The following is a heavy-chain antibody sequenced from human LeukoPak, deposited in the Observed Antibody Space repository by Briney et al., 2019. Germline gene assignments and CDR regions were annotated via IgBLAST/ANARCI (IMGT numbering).Heavy chain of an antibody. V-gene: IGHV3-48*04. CDR1: GFTFSSYS. CDR3: ASHDSSGYYGVPFDY. Sequence: PGGSLRLSCAASGFTFSSYSMNWVRQAPGKGLEWVSYISSSSSTIYYADSVKGRFTISRDNAKNSLYLQMNSLRAEDTAVYYCASHDSSGYYGVPFDYWGQGTLVTVSS. J-gene: IGHJ4*02. CDR2: ISSSSSTI. D-gene: IGHD3-22*01.